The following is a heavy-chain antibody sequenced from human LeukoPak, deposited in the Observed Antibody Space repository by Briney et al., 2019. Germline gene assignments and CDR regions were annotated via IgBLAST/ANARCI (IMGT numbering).Heavy chain of an antibody. CDR1: GFTVSSNY. CDR2: IHNNGIT. Sequence: PGGSLRLSCAASGFTVSSNYMSWVRQAPGTGLEWVSIIHNNGITHYADYVKGRFTLSRDNSKNTLYLQMNSLRAEDTAVYYCVRDRGIASTGGYGMDVWGQGTTVTVSS. J-gene: IGHJ6*02. V-gene: IGHV3-53*01. CDR3: VRDRGIASTGGYGMDV. D-gene: IGHD6-13*01.